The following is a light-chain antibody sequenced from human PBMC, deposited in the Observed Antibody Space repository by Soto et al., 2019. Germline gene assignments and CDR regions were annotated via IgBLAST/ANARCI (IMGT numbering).Light chain of an antibody. J-gene: IGKJ5*01. CDR2: GAS. Sequence: EIVLTQSPGTLSLSPGERATLSCRASQSVSSSYLAWYQQKPGQAPRLLIYGASSRATGIPDRFSGSGSGTDFTLTISRLEPEPFAVYYCQQSASSPRVTFGQGTRLEI. CDR1: QSVSSSY. V-gene: IGKV3-20*01. CDR3: QQSASSPRVT.